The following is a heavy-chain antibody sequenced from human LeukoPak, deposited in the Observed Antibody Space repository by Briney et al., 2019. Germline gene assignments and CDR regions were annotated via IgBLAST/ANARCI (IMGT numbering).Heavy chain of an antibody. CDR1: GFTFSSYA. Sequence: GGSLRLSCAASGFTFSSYAMHWVRQAPGKGLEWVAVISYDGSNKYYADSAKGRFTISRDNSKNTLYLQMNSLRAEDTAVYYCARDTEGHLDYWGQGTLVTVSS. V-gene: IGHV3-30-3*01. CDR3: ARDTEGHLDY. CDR2: ISYDGSNK. J-gene: IGHJ4*02.